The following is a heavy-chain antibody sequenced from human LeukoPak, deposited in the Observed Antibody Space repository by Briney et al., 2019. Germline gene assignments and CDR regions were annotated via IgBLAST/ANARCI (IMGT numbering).Heavy chain of an antibody. CDR3: ARRGLTGGLGWDY. J-gene: IGHJ4*02. V-gene: IGHV1-2*02. Sequence: ALVKVSCKASGYTFTGYYMHWVRQAPGQGLEWVGWINPNSGGTNYAQKFQGRVTMTRDTSISTAYMELSRLRSDDTAVYYCARRGLTGGLGWDYWGQGTPVTVSS. CDR1: GYTFTGYY. CDR2: INPNSGGT. D-gene: IGHD7-27*01.